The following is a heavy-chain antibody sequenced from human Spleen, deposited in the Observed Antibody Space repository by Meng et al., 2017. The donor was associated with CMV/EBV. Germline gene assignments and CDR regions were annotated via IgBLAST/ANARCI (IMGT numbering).Heavy chain of an antibody. CDR1: GFTFSNAW. CDR3: AKPYCSSTSCYKRGFDF. Sequence: GESLKISCAASGFTFSNAWMSWVRQAPGKGLEWVSAISGSGGSTYYADSVKGRFTISRDNSKNTLYLQMNSLRAEDTAVYYCAKPYCSSTSCYKRGFDFWGQGTLVTVSS. CDR2: ISGSGGST. D-gene: IGHD2-2*02. J-gene: IGHJ4*02. V-gene: IGHV3-23*01.